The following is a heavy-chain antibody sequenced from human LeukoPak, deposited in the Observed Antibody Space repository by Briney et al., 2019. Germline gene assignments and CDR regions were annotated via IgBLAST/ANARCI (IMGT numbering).Heavy chain of an antibody. CDR2: IYHSGST. D-gene: IGHD3-3*01. CDR3: AFTYYDFWSGGNFDY. Sequence: SETLSLTCTVSGYSISSGYYWGWIRQPPGKGLEWIGSIYHSGSTYYNPSLKSRATISVDTSKNQFSLKLSSVTAADTAVYYCAFTYYDFWSGGNFDYWGQGTLVTVSS. CDR1: GYSISSGYY. V-gene: IGHV4-38-2*02. J-gene: IGHJ4*02.